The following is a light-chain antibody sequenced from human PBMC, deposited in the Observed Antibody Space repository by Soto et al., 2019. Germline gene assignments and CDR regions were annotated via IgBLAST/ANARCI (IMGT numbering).Light chain of an antibody. J-gene: IGLJ1*01. V-gene: IGLV1-40*01. CDR3: QSYDSSLSGYV. Sequence: QSVLTQPPSVSGAPGQRVTISCTGSSSNIGAGYDVHWFQQFPGTAPKVIIYGINDRPSGVPDRFSGSKSDTSASLAITGLQAEDEADYYCQSYDSSLSGYVFGPGTKVTVL. CDR2: GIN. CDR1: SSNIGAGYD.